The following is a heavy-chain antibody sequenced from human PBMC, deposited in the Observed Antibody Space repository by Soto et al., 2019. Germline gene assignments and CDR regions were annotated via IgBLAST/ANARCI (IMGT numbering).Heavy chain of an antibody. V-gene: IGHV3-23*01. CDR2: ITGSVGTP. CDR3: AKKGIGWYESLDS. J-gene: IGHJ4*02. Sequence: EVQLLESGGGLVQPGESLRLSCAASGFTFRSHAMSWVRQAPGKGLEWVSAITGSVGTPYYADAVKGRFTISRDNSKNRLYQQMNSLRDEDTAVYYCAKKGIGWYESLDSWGQGTHVTVSS. D-gene: IGHD6-19*01. CDR1: GFTFRSHA.